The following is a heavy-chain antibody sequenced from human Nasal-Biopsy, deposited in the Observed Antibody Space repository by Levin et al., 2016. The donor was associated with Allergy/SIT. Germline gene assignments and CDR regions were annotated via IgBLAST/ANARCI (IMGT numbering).Heavy chain of an antibody. J-gene: IGHJ6*02. D-gene: IGHD3-10*01. CDR2: IYYNGNT. CDR3: ARDSFGLLWGGLDV. Sequence: SETLSLTCTVSGGSISGDYWSWIRQAPGKGLESIGYIYYNGNTKYNPSLMSRVTISLDTSKNQFSLRLSSVTAADTAVYYCARDSFGLLWGGLDVWGQGTTVTVSS. CDR1: GGSISGDY. V-gene: IGHV4-59*01.